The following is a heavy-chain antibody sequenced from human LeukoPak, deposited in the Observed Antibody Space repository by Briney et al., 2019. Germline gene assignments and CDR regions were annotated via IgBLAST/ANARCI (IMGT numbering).Heavy chain of an antibody. V-gene: IGHV1-24*01. CDR1: GCTLTELS. CDR3: ATGGIAVAGTSAFDI. Sequence: ASVKVSCKVSGCTLTELSMHWVRQAPGKGLEWMGGFDPEDGETIYAQKFQGRVTMTEDTSTDTAYMELSSLRSEDTAVYYCATGGIAVAGTSAFDIWGQGTMVTVSS. J-gene: IGHJ3*02. CDR2: FDPEDGET. D-gene: IGHD6-19*01.